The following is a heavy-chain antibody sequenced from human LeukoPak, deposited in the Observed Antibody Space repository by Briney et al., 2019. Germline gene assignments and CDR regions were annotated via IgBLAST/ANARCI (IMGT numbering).Heavy chain of an antibody. CDR3: ARGIYCSGGSCYSGYFDH. Sequence: GGSLRLSCAASGFTFSSYWMHWVRQAPGKGLVWVSRINSDGSSTSYADSVKGRFTISRDNAKNTLYLQMNSLRAEDTAVYYCARGIYCSGGSCYSGYFDHWGQGTLVTVSS. D-gene: IGHD2-15*01. V-gene: IGHV3-74*01. CDR1: GFTFSSYW. J-gene: IGHJ4*02. CDR2: INSDGSST.